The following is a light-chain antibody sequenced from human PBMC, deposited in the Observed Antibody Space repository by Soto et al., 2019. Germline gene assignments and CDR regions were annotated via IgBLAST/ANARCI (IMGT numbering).Light chain of an antibody. J-gene: IGLJ2*01. CDR3: LLSYSGALV. CDR1: TGAVTSGHY. Sequence: QAVVTQEPSLTVSPGGTVTLTCGTSTGAVTSGHYPYWFQQKPGHAPRTLIYDTSNKHSWTPARFSGSLLGGKAALTLSGAQPEDEAEYYCLLSYSGALVFGGGTKLNVL. V-gene: IGLV7-46*01. CDR2: DTS.